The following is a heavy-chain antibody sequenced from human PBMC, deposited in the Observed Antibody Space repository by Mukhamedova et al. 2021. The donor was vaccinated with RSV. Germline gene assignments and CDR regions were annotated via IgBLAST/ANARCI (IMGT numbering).Heavy chain of an antibody. Sequence: GLEWIGSIYYSGSTYYNPSLKSRVTISVDTSKNQFSLKLSSVTAADTAVYYCARGHYYGSGSPYSYGMDVWGQGTTVTVSS. J-gene: IGHJ6*02. CDR2: IYYSGST. V-gene: IGHV4-39*01. D-gene: IGHD3-10*01. CDR3: ARGHYYGSGSPYSYGMDV.